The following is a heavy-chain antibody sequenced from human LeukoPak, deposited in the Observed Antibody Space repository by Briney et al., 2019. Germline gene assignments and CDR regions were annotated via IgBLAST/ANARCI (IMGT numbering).Heavy chain of an antibody. V-gene: IGHV3-21*01. CDR2: ISSSSSYI. Sequence: PGGSLRLSCAASGFTFSSYSMNWVRQVPGKGLEWVSSISSSSSYIYYADSVKGRFTISRDNAKNSLYLQMKSLRAEDTAVYYCARDRESSSWFDYWGQGTLVTVSS. D-gene: IGHD6-13*01. CDR1: GFTFSSYS. J-gene: IGHJ4*02. CDR3: ARDRESSSWFDY.